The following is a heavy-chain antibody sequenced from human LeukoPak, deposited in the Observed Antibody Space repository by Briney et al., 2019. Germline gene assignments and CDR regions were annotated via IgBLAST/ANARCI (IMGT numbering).Heavy chain of an antibody. CDR3: ARGFAPHDY. CDR1: GFTFSSYE. J-gene: IGHJ4*02. V-gene: IGHV3-48*03. CDR2: ISSSGSTI. Sequence: GGSLRLSCAASGFTFSSYEMNWVRQAPGKGLEWVSYISSSGSTIFYTDSVKGRFTISRDNAKSSLYLQVNSLRAEDTAVYYCARGFAPHDYWGQGTLATVSS.